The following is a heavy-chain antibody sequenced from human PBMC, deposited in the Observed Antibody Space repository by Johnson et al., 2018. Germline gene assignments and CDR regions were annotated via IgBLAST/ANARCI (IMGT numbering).Heavy chain of an antibody. CDR1: GFTFSHYG. CDR2: ISYAGSND. CDR3: AKAYYYGSNYYYSYMDV. V-gene: IGHV3-30*18. Sequence: QEQLQESGGGVVQPGRSLRLSCAAFGFTFSHYGMHWVRQAPGKGLEWVTLISYAGSNDYYADSVKGRFTISRENSKNTLYLQMKSLRTEETAVYYCAKAYYYGSNYYYSYMDVWGSGTTVTVSS. J-gene: IGHJ6*03. D-gene: IGHD3-10*01.